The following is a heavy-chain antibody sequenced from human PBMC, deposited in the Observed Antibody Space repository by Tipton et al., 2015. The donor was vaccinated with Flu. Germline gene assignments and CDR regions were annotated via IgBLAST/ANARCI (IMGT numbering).Heavy chain of an antibody. Sequence: LRLSCSVSGDSIGSDYYRNWIRQPPGKGLEWIGYIYNNAYTKYNPSLKSRVTISVDTSKKQFSLQLRSVTAPDTAVYYCARREYSNYVSVPKNWFDSWGQGILDTVSS. J-gene: IGHJ5*01. CDR1: GDSIGSDYY. CDR3: ARREYSNYVSVPKNWFDS. V-gene: IGHV4-4*09. D-gene: IGHD4-11*01. CDR2: IYNNAYT.